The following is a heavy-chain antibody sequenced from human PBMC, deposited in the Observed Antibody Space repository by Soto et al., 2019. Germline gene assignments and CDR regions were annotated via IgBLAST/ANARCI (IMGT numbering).Heavy chain of an antibody. D-gene: IGHD4-17*01. CDR3: ARGGVSVTTPFDY. Sequence: QVQLVETGGGLVQPAGSLRLSCAASGFDFSDTYMSWNRQAPGEGLEWISYISSSGSNIYYAESVKGRFTLSRDNAKKSLYLQMYRLTADDRAVYYWARGGVSVTTPFDYWGQVSQVTVSS. J-gene: IGHJ4*02. CDR1: GFDFSDTY. CDR2: ISSSGSNI. V-gene: IGHV3-11*01.